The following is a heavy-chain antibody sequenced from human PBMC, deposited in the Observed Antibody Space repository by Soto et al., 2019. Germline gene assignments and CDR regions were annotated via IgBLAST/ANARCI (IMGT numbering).Heavy chain of an antibody. J-gene: IGHJ4*02. CDR1: GYSFTNYW. Sequence: XESLKISCKGSGYSFTNYWIGWVRQMPGKGLEWMGIIYVGDSDTRYSPSFQGQVTISADKSISTAYLQWSSLKASDTAMYYCARLVNIFDFDYWGQGTLVTVSS. D-gene: IGHD2-21*01. V-gene: IGHV5-51*01. CDR2: IYVGDSDT. CDR3: ARLVNIFDFDY.